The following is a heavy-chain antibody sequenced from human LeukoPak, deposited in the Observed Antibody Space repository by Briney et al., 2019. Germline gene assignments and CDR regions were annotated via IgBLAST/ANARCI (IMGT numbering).Heavy chain of an antibody. V-gene: IGHV1-3*01. D-gene: IGHD5-24*01. CDR1: GYTFTTYA. CDR3: ARDGMDREGYNLPHFDY. CDR2: ISASNGNT. Sequence: ASVTVSCKASGYTFTTYAMHWVRQPPGQGLGWMGWISASNGNTDHAEKFQGRVTCTTDRAAVIDYMELRSLTSDDTAVYYCARDGMDREGYNLPHFDYWGQGTLVTVSS. J-gene: IGHJ4*02.